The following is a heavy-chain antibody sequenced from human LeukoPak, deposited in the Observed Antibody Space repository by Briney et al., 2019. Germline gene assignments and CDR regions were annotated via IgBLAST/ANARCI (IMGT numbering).Heavy chain of an antibody. J-gene: IGHJ6*02. V-gene: IGHV3-73*01. D-gene: IGHD5-18*01. Sequence: PGGSLRLSCAASGFTFSGSTMHWVRQASGKGLEWVGRIRSKANSYATAYAASVKGRFTISRDNSKNTLYLQMNSLRAEDTAVYYCATQTVDTAMVMLMGYYYGMDVWGQGTTVTVSS. CDR1: GFTFSGST. CDR2: IRSKANSYAT. CDR3: ATQTVDTAMVMLMGYYYGMDV.